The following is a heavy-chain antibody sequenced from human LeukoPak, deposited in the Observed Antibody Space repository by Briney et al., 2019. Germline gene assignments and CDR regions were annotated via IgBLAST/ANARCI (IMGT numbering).Heavy chain of an antibody. D-gene: IGHD3-22*01. V-gene: IGHV4-61*01. CDR2: IYYSGST. CDR1: GGSISSSNYY. J-gene: IGHJ4*02. Sequence: SETLSLTCTVSGGSISSSNYYWSWIRQPPGKGLEWIGYIYYSGSTNYNPSLKSRVTISVDTSKNRFSLKLSSVTAADTAVFYCARGLPEFYYDSSGYYWDYWGQGTLVTVSS. CDR3: ARGLPEFYYDSSGYYWDY.